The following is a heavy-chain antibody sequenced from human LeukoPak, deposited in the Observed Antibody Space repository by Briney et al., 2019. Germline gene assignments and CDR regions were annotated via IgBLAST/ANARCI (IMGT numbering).Heavy chain of an antibody. D-gene: IGHD4-17*01. J-gene: IGHJ6*02. V-gene: IGHV3-48*04. CDR1: GFTFSSYS. CDR2: ISSSSTII. CDR3: ARDYGTRGSNYGMDV. Sequence: GGSLRLSCAASGFTFSSYSMNWVRQARGKGLEWVSYISSSSTIIHYVDSVKGRSTISRDNAKNSLYLQMTSLRAEDTAVYYCARDYGTRGSNYGMDVWGQGTTVTVSS.